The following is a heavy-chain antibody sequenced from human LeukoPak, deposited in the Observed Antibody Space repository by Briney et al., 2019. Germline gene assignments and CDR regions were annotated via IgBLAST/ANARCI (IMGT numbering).Heavy chain of an antibody. CDR3: ARHVFSRVSPGYSSSWYPRLYGMDV. CDR2: IYYSGST. D-gene: IGHD6-13*01. V-gene: IGHV4-59*08. CDR1: GGSISSYY. J-gene: IGHJ6*02. Sequence: PSETLSLTCTVSGGSISSYYWSWIRQPPGKGLEWIGYIYYSGSTNYNPSLKSRVTISVDTSKNQFSLKLSSVTAADTAVYYCARHVFSRVSPGYSSSWYPRLYGMDVWGQGTTVTVSS.